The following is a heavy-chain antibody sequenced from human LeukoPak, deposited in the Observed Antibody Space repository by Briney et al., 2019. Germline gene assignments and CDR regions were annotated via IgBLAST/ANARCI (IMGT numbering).Heavy chain of an antibody. Sequence: SETLPLTCAVYGGSFSGYYWSWIRQPPGKGLEWIGEINHSGSTNYNPSLKSRVTISVDTSKNQFSLKLSSVTAADTAVYYCARFAYYYYYMDVWGKGTTVTVSS. CDR1: GGSFSGYY. V-gene: IGHV4-34*01. CDR3: ARFAYYYYYMDV. J-gene: IGHJ6*03. CDR2: INHSGST.